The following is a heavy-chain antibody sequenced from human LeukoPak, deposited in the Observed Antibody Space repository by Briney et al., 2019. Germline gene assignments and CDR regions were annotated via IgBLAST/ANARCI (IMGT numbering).Heavy chain of an antibody. CDR1: GFTFSSYW. CDR3: ARSHYGSGSYVFDY. CDR2: INQDGSEK. J-gene: IGHJ4*02. D-gene: IGHD3-10*01. Sequence: GGSLRLSCATSGFTFSSYWMSWVRQAPGKGLEWVAYINQDGSEKNYADSVKGRFTVSRDNAKNSLYLQMNSLRAEDTAVYYCARSHYGSGSYVFDYWGQGTLVIVSS. V-gene: IGHV3-7*01.